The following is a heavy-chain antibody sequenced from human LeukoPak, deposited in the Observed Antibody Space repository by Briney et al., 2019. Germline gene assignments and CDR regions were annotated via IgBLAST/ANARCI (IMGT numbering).Heavy chain of an antibody. J-gene: IGHJ6*03. V-gene: IGHV3-48*03. CDR1: GFTFSSYA. D-gene: IGHD2-2*01. CDR2: ISSSGSTI. CDR3: ARDWWVPTAQDYYYYMDV. Sequence: PGGSLRLSCAASGFTFSSYAMNWVRQAPGKGLEWVSYISSSGSTISYPESVEGRFTVSRDNAQNSLYLQMNSLRAEDTAVYYCARDWWVPTAQDYYYYMDVWGKGTTVTISS.